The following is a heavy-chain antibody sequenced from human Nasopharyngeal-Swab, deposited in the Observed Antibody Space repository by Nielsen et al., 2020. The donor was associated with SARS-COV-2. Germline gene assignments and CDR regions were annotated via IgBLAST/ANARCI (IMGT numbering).Heavy chain of an antibody. V-gene: IGHV3-21*01. D-gene: IGHD3-3*01. CDR3: ARDGLDYDFWSAYFMDV. Sequence: SLKISCAASGFTFNNYNFNSVRQAPGKGLEWVSSISSSSSYIYYADSVKGRFTISRDNAKNSLYLQMNSLSAEDTAVYYCARDGLDYDFWSAYFMDVWGQGTTVTVSS. CDR1: GFTFNNYN. CDR2: ISSSSSYI. J-gene: IGHJ6*02.